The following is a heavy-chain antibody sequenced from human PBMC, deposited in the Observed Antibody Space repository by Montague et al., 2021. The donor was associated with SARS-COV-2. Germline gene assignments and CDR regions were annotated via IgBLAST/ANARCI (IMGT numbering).Heavy chain of an antibody. V-gene: IGHV4-59*13. CDR2: IYYSGST. Sequence: SETLSLTCTASGRSISSYYWSWIRQPPGKGLEWIGYIYYSGSTNYNPSLKSRVTIPVDTSKNQFSLKLSSVTAADTAVYYCARDLGDYWGQGTLVTVSS. CDR1: GRSISSYY. CDR3: ARDLGDY. J-gene: IGHJ4*02.